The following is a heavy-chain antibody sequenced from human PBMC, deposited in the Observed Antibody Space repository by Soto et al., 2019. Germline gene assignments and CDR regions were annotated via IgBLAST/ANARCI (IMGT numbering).Heavy chain of an antibody. V-gene: IGHV3-30*18. CDR2: ISYDGSNK. D-gene: IGHD1-26*01. J-gene: IGHJ4*02. CDR3: AKDYFQWELLVVDY. CDR1: GFTFSSYG. Sequence: ESVGGVVQPGRSLRLSCAASGFTFSSYGMHWVRQAPGKGLEWVAVISYDGSNKYYADSVKGRFTISRDNSKNTLYLQMNSLRAEDTAVYYCAKDYFQWELLVVDYWGQGTLVTVSS.